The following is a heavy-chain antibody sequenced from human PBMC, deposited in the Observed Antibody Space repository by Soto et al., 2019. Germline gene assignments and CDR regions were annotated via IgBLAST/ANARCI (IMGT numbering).Heavy chain of an antibody. CDR1: GFTFSSYW. J-gene: IGHJ6*02. D-gene: IGHD5-18*01. V-gene: IGHV3-74*01. CDR2: INSDGSST. CDR3: ARDWLGSYGYYYYGMDV. Sequence: GGSLRLSCAASGFTFSSYWMHWVRQAPGKGLVWVSRINSDGSSTSYADSVKGRFTISRDNAKNTLYLQMNSLRAEDTAVYYCARDWLGSYGYYYYGMDVWGQGTTVTVSS.